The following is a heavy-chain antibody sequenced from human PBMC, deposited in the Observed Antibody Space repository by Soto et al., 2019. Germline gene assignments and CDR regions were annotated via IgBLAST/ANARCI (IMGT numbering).Heavy chain of an antibody. V-gene: IGHV3-48*01. D-gene: IGHD3-22*01. CDR2: ISSSRSTI. Sequence: EVQLVESGGGLVQPGGSLRLSCAASGFTFSSYSMDWVRQAPGKGLEWVSYISSSRSTIYYADSVKGRFTISRDNDKNSLYLQRNSLRAEDTAVYYCERDRPYYDSSGYYLRLDYGGQGILVTVSS. J-gene: IGHJ4*02. CDR3: ERDRPYYDSSGYYLRLDY. CDR1: GFTFSSYS.